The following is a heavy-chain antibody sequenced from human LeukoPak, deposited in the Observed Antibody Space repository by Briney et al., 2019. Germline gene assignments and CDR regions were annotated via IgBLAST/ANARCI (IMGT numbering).Heavy chain of an antibody. CDR3: AKGNSGWYLAFDY. D-gene: IGHD6-19*01. V-gene: IGHV3-23*01. CDR2: RSGSGGST. Sequence: PGGSLRLSCAASGFTFSSYGMSWVRQAPGKGLEGVSARSGSGGSTYYADSVKGRFTISRDNSKNTVYLQMTSLRAEDTAVYYCAKGNSGWYLAFDYWGQGTLVTVSS. J-gene: IGHJ4*02. CDR1: GFTFSSYG.